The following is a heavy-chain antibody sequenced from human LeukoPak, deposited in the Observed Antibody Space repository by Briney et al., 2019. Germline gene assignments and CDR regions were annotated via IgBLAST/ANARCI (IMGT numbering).Heavy chain of an antibody. Sequence: SETLSLTCTVSGGSISSYYWSWIRQPPGKGLEWIGYIYYSGSTNYNPSLKSRVTISVDTSKNQFPLKLSPVTAADTAVYYCASLYRAAFDIWGQGTMVTVSS. D-gene: IGHD1-1*01. CDR3: ASLYRAAFDI. V-gene: IGHV4-59*01. J-gene: IGHJ3*02. CDR2: IYYSGST. CDR1: GGSISSYY.